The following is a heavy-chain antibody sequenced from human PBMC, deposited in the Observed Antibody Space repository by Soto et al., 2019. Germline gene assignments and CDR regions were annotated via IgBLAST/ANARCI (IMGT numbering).Heavy chain of an antibody. J-gene: IGHJ4*02. Sequence: EVQLLESGGGLVQPGGSLRLSCTASGFSLSTYGVTWVRQAPGKGLEWVSCVSGGSGTTHYADSVKGRFPIATDNSENTAYLQMNSLRVENTAVEYCAKWNGYVDHWGQGMQVIVS. CDR1: GFSLSTYG. V-gene: IGHV3-23*01. CDR3: AKWNGYVDH. CDR2: VSGGSGTT. D-gene: IGHD1-1*01.